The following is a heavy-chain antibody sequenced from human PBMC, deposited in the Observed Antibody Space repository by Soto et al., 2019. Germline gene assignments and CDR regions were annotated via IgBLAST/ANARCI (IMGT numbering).Heavy chain of an antibody. CDR1: GFSFSDAW. Sequence: GGSLRLSCAASGFSFSDAWMTWVRQAPGAGLEWVGHIKSKTDGGTTDYAAPVKGRFTISRDASKTTVYLQMNSLRTEDTAVYYCTTDPHSTGTKYWGQGTLVTVSS. CDR2: IKSKTDGGTT. J-gene: IGHJ4*02. D-gene: IGHD1-1*01. V-gene: IGHV3-15*01. CDR3: TTDPHSTGTKY.